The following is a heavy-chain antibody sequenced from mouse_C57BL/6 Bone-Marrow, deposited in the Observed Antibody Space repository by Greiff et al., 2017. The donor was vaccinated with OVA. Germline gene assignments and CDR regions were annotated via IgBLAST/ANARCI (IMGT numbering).Heavy chain of an antibody. Sequence: QVQLQQSGAELVMPGASVKLSCKASGYTFTSYWMHWVKQRPGQGLEWIGEIDPSDSYTNYNQKFKGKSTLTVDKSSSTAYMQLSSLTSEDSAVYYCARVYYGPGDYWGQGTTLTVSS. J-gene: IGHJ2*01. D-gene: IGHD2-1*01. CDR3: ARVYYGPGDY. CDR1: GYTFTSYW. CDR2: IDPSDSYT. V-gene: IGHV1-69*01.